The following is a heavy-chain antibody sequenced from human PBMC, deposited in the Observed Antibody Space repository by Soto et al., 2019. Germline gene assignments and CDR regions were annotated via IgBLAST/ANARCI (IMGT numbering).Heavy chain of an antibody. J-gene: IGHJ3*02. CDR2: IYYSGST. CDR3: ARASYGDYVPFPDAFDI. V-gene: IGHV4-30-4*01. Sequence: QVQLQESGPGLVKPSQTLSLTCTVSGGSISSGDYYWSWIRQPPGKGLEWIGYIYYSGSTYYNPSLKRRVTISVDTSKNQFSLKLSSVTAADTAVYYCARASYGDYVPFPDAFDIWGQGTMVTVSS. D-gene: IGHD4-17*01. CDR1: GGSISSGDYY.